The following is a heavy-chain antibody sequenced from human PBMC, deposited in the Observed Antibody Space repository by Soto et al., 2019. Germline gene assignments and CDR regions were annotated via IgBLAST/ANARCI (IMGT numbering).Heavy chain of an antibody. CDR3: ARGVERITMVRGVPRHYYYYMDV. CDR2: ISAYNGNT. J-gene: IGHJ6*03. CDR1: GYTFTSYG. V-gene: IGHV1-18*01. D-gene: IGHD3-10*01. Sequence: ASVKVSCKASGYTFTSYGISWVRQAPGQGLEWMGWISAYNGNTNYAQKLQGRVTMTTDTSTSTAYMELRSLRSDDTAVYYCARGVERITMVRGVPRHYYYYMDVWGKGTTVTVSS.